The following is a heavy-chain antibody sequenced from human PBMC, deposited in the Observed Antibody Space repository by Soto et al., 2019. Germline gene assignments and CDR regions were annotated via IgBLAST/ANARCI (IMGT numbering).Heavy chain of an antibody. CDR1: GFTFSDYY. CDR3: ARAWWKGCSSTSCPFDY. J-gene: IGHJ4*02. D-gene: IGHD2-2*01. V-gene: IGHV3-11*01. Sequence: SGGSLRLSCAASGFTFSDYYMSWIRQAPGKGLEWVSYISSSGSTIYYADSVKGRFTISRDNAKNSLYLQMNSLRAEDTAVYYCARAWWKGCSSTSCPFDYWGQGTLVTVSS. CDR2: ISSSGSTI.